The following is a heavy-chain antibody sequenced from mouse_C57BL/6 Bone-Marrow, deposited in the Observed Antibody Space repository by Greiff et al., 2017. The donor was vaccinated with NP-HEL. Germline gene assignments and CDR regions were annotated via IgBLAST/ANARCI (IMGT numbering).Heavy chain of an antibody. Sequence: VQLQQSGPELVKPGASVKISCKASGYTFTDYYMNWVKQSHGKSLEWIGDINPNNGGTSYNQKFKGKATLTVDKSSSTAYMELRSLTSEYSAVYYCARSDYGSSDYYAMDYWGQGTSVTVSS. CDR3: ARSDYGSSDYYAMDY. V-gene: IGHV1-26*01. CDR1: GYTFTDYY. D-gene: IGHD1-1*01. J-gene: IGHJ4*01. CDR2: INPNNGGT.